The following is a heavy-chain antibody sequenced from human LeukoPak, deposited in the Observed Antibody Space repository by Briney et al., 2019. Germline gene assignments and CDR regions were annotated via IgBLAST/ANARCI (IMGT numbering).Heavy chain of an antibody. Sequence: PSETLSLTCAVSGGSFSTYYWSWIRQPPGKGLEWIGFIYYTGTTNYNPSLKSRVTISVDTSKNQFSLKLSSVTAADTAVYYCAREGGPYRPLDYSGQGTLVTVSS. CDR2: IYYTGTT. V-gene: IGHV4-59*01. CDR1: GGSFSTYY. CDR3: AREGGPYRPLDY. J-gene: IGHJ4*02.